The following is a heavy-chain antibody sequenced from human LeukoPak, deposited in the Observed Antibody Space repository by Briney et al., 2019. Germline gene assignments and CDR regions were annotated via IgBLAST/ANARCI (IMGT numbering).Heavy chain of an antibody. J-gene: IGHJ4*02. Sequence: QPGGSLRLSCAASGFSCSYCGMNWVRQAPGKGLEWISYISLSSSSIYYADSVKGRFTISRDNAKNSLYLQMNSLRVEDTAVYYCAKSGYNRFDYWGQGTLVTVSS. V-gene: IGHV3-48*01. CDR1: GFSCSYCG. CDR2: ISLSSSSI. CDR3: AKSGYNRFDY. D-gene: IGHD5-24*01.